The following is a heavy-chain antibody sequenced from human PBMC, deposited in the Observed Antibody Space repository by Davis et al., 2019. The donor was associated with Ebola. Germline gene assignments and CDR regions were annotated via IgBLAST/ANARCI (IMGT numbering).Heavy chain of an antibody. CDR2: IYYSGSN. Sequence: MPGGSLRLSCTISGGSISSYYWSWVRQTPGKGLEWIGYIYYSGSNKYNPSLKSRVTMSVDTSKNQFSLEVRSVTAADTAVYYCARQNGDSRFDYFYGMDVWGQGTTVTVSS. V-gene: IGHV4-59*01. CDR3: ARQNGDSRFDYFYGMDV. CDR1: GGSISSYY. D-gene: IGHD4-17*01. J-gene: IGHJ6*02.